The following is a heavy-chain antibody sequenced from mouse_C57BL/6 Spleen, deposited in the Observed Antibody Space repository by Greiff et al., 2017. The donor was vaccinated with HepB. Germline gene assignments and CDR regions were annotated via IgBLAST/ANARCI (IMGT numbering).Heavy chain of an antibody. V-gene: IGHV10-1*01. Sequence: VQLKESGGGLVQPKGSLKLSCAASGFSFNTYAMNWVRQAPGKGLEWVARIRSKSNNYATYYADSVKDRFTISRDDSESMLYLQMNNLKTEDTAMYYWVREGGYYGSFDYWGQGTTLTVSS. CDR1: GFSFNTYA. J-gene: IGHJ2*01. CDR3: VREGGYYGSFDY. CDR2: IRSKSNNYAT. D-gene: IGHD1-1*01.